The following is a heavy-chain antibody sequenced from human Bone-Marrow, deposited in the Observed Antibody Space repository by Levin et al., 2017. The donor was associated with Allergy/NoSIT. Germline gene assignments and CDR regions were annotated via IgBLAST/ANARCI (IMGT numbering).Heavy chain of an antibody. Sequence: SLKISFSSSFFPFSSSFLPFFLPSPFKGLDWVSGISWNSDSIGYGDSVKGRFTISRDNAKNSLYLQMNSLRAEDTALYYCAKEGSSTTNWGYGMDVWGQGTTVTVSS. D-gene: IGHD2-2*01. J-gene: IGHJ6*02. CDR2: ISWNSDSI. V-gene: IGHV3-9*01. CDR1: FFPFSSSF. CDR3: AKEGSSTTNWGYGMDV.